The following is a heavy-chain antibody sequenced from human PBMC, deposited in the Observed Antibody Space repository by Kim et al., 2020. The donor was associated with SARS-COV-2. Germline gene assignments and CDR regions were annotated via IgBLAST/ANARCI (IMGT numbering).Heavy chain of an antibody. J-gene: IGHJ4*02. V-gene: IGHV3-53*01. D-gene: IGHD6-13*01. CDR1: GFTVSSNY. CDR3: ALPGGYSSSWYAFDY. CDR2: IYSGGST. Sequence: GGSLRLSCAASGFTVSSNYMSWVRQAPGKGLEWVSVIYSGGSTYYADSVKGRFTISRDNSKNTLYLQMNSLRAEDTAVYYCALPGGYSSSWYAFDYWGQGTLVTVSS.